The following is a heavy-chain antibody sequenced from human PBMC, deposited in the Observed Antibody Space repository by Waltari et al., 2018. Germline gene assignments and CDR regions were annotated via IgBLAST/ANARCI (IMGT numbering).Heavy chain of an antibody. CDR1: GYTFTGYY. CDR2: INPNSGGT. D-gene: IGHD6-13*01. V-gene: IGHV1-2*02. CDR3: ARAPPYTSSRCYYYYYMDV. Sequence: QVQLVQSGAEVKKPGASVKVSCKASGYTFTGYYMHWVRQAPGQGLEWMGWINPNSGGTNYAQKFQGRVTMTRDTSISTAYMELSRLRSDDTAVYYCARAPPYTSSRCYYYYYMDVWGKGTTVTVSS. J-gene: IGHJ6*03.